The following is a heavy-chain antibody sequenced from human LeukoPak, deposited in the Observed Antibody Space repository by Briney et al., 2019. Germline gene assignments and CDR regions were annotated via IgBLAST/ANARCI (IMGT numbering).Heavy chain of an antibody. V-gene: IGHV3-64D*09. D-gene: IGHD3-22*01. CDR3: VSFGGYYDSSGTT. J-gene: IGHJ4*02. Sequence: PGGSLRLSCAASGFTFSSYAMHWVRQAPGKGLEYVSAISSNGGSTYYADSVKGRFTVSRDNSKNTLYLQMSSLRAEDTAVYYCVSFGGYYDSSGTTGGQGTLVTVSS. CDR2: ISSNGGST. CDR1: GFTFSSYA.